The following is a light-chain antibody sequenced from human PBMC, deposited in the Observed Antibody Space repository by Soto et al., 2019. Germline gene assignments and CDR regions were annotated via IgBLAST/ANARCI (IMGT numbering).Light chain of an antibody. CDR2: EVS. V-gene: IGLV2-14*01. CDR1: SSDVGGYSY. CDR3: SSYTSSTTLGV. J-gene: IGLJ1*01. Sequence: QSALTQPASVSGSPGQSITISCTGSSSDVGGYSYVSWYQQHPGKAPKLMIYEVSNRPSGVSNRFSGSKSGNTASLTISGLQTEDEADYYCSSYTSSTTLGVFGTGTKLTV.